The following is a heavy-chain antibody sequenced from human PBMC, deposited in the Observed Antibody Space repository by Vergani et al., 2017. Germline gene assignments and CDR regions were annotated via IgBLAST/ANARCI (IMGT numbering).Heavy chain of an antibody. J-gene: IGHJ1*01. Sequence: QVQLVESGGGLVKPGGSLRLSCAASGFTFSDYYMSWIRQAPGKGLEWIGYIYYSGSTYYNPSLKSRVTISVDTSKNQFSLKLSSVTAADTAVYYCARVVEYSYGEGALYFQHWGQGTLVTVSS. D-gene: IGHD5-18*01. V-gene: IGHV4-31*02. CDR2: IYYSGST. CDR1: GFTFSDYY. CDR3: ARVVEYSYGEGALYFQH.